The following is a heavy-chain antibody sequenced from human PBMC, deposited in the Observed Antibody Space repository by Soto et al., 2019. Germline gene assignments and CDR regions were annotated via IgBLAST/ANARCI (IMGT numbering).Heavy chain of an antibody. Sequence: QLQLVESGGGVVQPGRSLRLSXAXSXFXXSQYGMHWVRXTPDKGLEWVALIGKDGSRQFYVESVKGRFTISRDNSKNTLYLQMDSLRVENTALYFCARDDDYPDNALDMWGQGTMVTVS. CDR3: ARDDDYPDNALDM. CDR1: XFXXSQYG. CDR2: IGKDGSRQ. D-gene: IGHD3-16*01. J-gene: IGHJ3*02. V-gene: IGHV3-33*01.